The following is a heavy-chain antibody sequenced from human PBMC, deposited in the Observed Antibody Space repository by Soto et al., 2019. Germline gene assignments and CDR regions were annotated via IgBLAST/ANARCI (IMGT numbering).Heavy chain of an antibody. CDR2: INAGNGNT. Sequence: ASVKVSCKASGYTFTSYAMHWVRQAPGQRLEWMGWINAGNGNTKYSQKFQGRVTMTTDTSTSTAYMELRSLRSDGTAVYYCAREVLWFGEGSEYFQHWGQGTLVTVSS. D-gene: IGHD3-10*01. CDR1: GYTFTSYA. V-gene: IGHV1-3*01. J-gene: IGHJ1*01. CDR3: AREVLWFGEGSEYFQH.